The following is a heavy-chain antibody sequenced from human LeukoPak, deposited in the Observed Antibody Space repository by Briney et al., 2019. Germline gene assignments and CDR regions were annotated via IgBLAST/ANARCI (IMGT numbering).Heavy chain of an antibody. CDR2: ISSDGVST. CDR1: GFSFSNYA. J-gene: IGHJ4*02. V-gene: IGHV3-64D*06. D-gene: IGHD5-12*01. CDR3: VKDKYRGYDSPFDY. Sequence: PRGSLRLSCSTSGFSFSNYAMHWVRQAPGKGLQYVSAISSDGVSTYYADSVKGRFTISRDNSKNTLYLQMSSPRAEDTAVYYCVKDKYRGYDSPFDYWGQGTLVTVSS.